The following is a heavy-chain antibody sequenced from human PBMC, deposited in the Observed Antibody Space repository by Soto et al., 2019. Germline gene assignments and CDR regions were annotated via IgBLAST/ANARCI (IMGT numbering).Heavy chain of an antibody. Sequence: QLQLQESGPGLVKPSETLSLTCTVSGGSISSSSYYWGWIRQPPGKGLEWIGSIYYSGSTYYNPSLKSRVTISVDTSKNQFSLKLSSVTAADTAVYYCARPTYYYDSSGYSTAGFFDYWGQGTLVTVSS. V-gene: IGHV4-39*01. CDR3: ARPTYYYDSSGYSTAGFFDY. CDR1: GGSISSSSYY. CDR2: IYYSGST. D-gene: IGHD3-22*01. J-gene: IGHJ4*02.